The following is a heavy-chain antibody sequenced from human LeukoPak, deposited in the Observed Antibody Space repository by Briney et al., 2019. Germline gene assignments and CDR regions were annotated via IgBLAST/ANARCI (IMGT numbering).Heavy chain of an antibody. D-gene: IGHD5-24*01. Sequence: GGSLRLSCAASGFTFSDYWMHWVRHAPGKGLVWVSRINSDGDSTSYADSVKGRFTISRDNAKNTLYLRMNSLRAEDTAVYYCVRDRWNFDYWGQGTLVTVSS. CDR3: VRDRWNFDY. J-gene: IGHJ4*02. CDR2: INSDGDST. V-gene: IGHV3-74*01. CDR1: GFTFSDYW.